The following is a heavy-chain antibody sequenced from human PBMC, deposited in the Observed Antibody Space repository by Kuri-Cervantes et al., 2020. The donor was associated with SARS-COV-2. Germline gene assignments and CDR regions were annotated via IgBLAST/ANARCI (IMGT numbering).Heavy chain of an antibody. V-gene: IGHV3-23*01. Sequence: GGSRRPSCQASGFNLSRTDMHWVRQAPGKGLEWVSAISGSGGSTYYADSVKGRFTISRDNSKNTLYLQLNSLRAEDTAVYYCARENPYCSGGSCYSGAFDIWGQGTMVTVSS. D-gene: IGHD2-15*01. CDR1: GFNLSRTD. CDR3: ARENPYCSGGSCYSGAFDI. CDR2: ISGSGGST. J-gene: IGHJ3*02.